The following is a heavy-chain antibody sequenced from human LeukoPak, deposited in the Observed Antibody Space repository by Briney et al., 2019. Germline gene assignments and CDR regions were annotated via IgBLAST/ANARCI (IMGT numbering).Heavy chain of an antibody. CDR3: AGQKRWALSFDY. Sequence: SETLSLTCTVSGGSISSNGYYWGWIRQPPGRGLEWIGSINYRGSTYYKSSLKSRASISVDTTKNQCSLKLSSVTAADTAVYYCAGQKRWALSFDYWGQGTLVTVSS. CDR1: GGSISSNGYY. CDR2: INYRGST. D-gene: IGHD5-24*01. V-gene: IGHV4-39*01. J-gene: IGHJ4*02.